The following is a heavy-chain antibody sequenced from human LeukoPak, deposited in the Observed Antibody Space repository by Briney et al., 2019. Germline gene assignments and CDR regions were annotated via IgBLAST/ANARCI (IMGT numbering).Heavy chain of an antibody. J-gene: IGHJ3*02. Sequence: WASVKVSCKASGGTFSSYAISWVRQAPGQGLEWMGRIIPILGIANYAQKFQGRVTITADKSTSTAYMELSSLRSEDTAVYYCARRAAAANDAFDIWGQGTMVTVSS. V-gene: IGHV1-69*04. D-gene: IGHD6-13*01. CDR2: IIPILGIA. CDR1: GGTFSSYA. CDR3: ARRAAAANDAFDI.